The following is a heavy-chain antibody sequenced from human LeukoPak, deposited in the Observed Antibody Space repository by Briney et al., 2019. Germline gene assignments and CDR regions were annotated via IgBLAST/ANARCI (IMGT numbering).Heavy chain of an antibody. J-gene: IGHJ2*01. Sequence: GSLRLSCAASGFTFSSYSMNWVRQAPGKGLEWVSSISSSSSYIYYADSVKGRFTMSRDNARNSLYLQMNSLRAEDTAVYYCARDGLAAATLHWCFDLWGRGTLVTVSS. CDR2: ISSSSSYI. CDR3: ARDGLAAATLHWCFDL. V-gene: IGHV3-21*01. D-gene: IGHD2-15*01. CDR1: GFTFSSYS.